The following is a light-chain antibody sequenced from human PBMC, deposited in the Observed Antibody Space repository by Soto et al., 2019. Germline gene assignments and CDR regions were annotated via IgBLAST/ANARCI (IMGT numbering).Light chain of an antibody. CDR1: QSIGNK. Sequence: EVGMTHSPATLSVSPGGRATLSCRASQSIGNKLAWYQHKPGQAPRVLIYDTSTRAAGIPARFSGSGSETEFTLTIITLQSEDFALYYCQQYKSWRSITFGQGTRLEIK. CDR3: QQYKSWRSIT. J-gene: IGKJ5*01. V-gene: IGKV3-15*01. CDR2: DTS.